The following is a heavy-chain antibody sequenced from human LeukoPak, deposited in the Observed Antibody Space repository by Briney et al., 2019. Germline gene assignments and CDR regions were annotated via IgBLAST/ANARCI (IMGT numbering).Heavy chain of an antibody. Sequence: ASVKVSCKASGYTFTGYYMHWVRQAPGQGLEWMGWINPNSGGTNYAQKFQGRVTMTRDTSISTACMELSRLRSDDTAVYYCARGDYDILTGYPNWFDPWGQGTLVTVSS. V-gene: IGHV1-2*02. J-gene: IGHJ5*02. D-gene: IGHD3-9*01. CDR3: ARGDYDILTGYPNWFDP. CDR2: INPNSGGT. CDR1: GYTFTGYY.